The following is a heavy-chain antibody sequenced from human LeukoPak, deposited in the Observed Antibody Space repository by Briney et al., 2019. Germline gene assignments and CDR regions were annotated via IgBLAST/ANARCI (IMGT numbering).Heavy chain of an antibody. CDR3: AKRQGYCGGGSCYVWFDP. CDR1: GFTFSNYG. CDR2: IWYDGSNK. J-gene: IGHJ5*02. D-gene: IGHD2-15*01. Sequence: GRSLRLSCAASGFTFSNYGMHWVRQAPGKGLEWVAVIWYDGSNKYYADSVKGRFTISRDNSENTLFLQMNSLRAEDTAVYYCAKRQGYCGGGSCYVWFDPWGQGTLVTVSS. V-gene: IGHV3-33*06.